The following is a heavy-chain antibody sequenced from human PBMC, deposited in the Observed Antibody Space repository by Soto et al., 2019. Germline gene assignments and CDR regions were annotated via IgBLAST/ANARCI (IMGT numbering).Heavy chain of an antibody. CDR1: GFTFSSYA. V-gene: IGHV3-23*01. Sequence: WGSLRLSCAASGFTFSSYAMSWVRQAPGKGLEWVSAISGSGGSTYYADSVKGRFTISRDNSKNTLYLQMNSLRAEDTAVYYCAKDLALVVPAAMPANEYNWFDPWGQGTLVTVSS. J-gene: IGHJ5*02. CDR3: AKDLALVVPAAMPANEYNWFDP. CDR2: ISGSGGST. D-gene: IGHD2-2*01.